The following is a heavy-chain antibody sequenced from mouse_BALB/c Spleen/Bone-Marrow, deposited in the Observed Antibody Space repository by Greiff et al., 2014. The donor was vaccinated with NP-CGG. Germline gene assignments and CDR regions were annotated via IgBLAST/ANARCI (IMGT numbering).Heavy chain of an antibody. CDR1: GYTFTNYW. CDR2: IYPGNNYA. J-gene: IGHJ3*01. V-gene: IGHV1-5*01. D-gene: IGHD4-1*01. CDR3: ARNWDWVFAY. Sequence: VQLQQPGTVLARPGASLRMSCKASGYTFTNYWINWIKQRPGQGLEWIGAIYPGNNYAKYTQKFKAKAKLTAVTSTSTADMELSSLTNEDSAVYYCARNWDWVFAYWGQGTLVTVSA.